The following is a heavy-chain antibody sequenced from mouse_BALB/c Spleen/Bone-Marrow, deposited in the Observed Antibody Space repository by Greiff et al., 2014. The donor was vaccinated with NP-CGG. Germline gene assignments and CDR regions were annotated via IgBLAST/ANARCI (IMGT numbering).Heavy chain of an antibody. CDR2: IYPGSGAA. CDR1: GYTFTSYW. D-gene: IGHD2-2*01. V-gene: IGHV1-53*01. CDR3: ARFDGYDVGFAY. Sequence: QVQLQQSGSELVRPGASVKLSCKASGYTFTSYWMHWVKQRPGQGLEWIGNIYPGSGAAKFDEKFKIKATLTVDTSSSTAYMQLNSRTSKDSAVSYCARFDGYDVGFAYWGQGTLVTVS. J-gene: IGHJ3*01.